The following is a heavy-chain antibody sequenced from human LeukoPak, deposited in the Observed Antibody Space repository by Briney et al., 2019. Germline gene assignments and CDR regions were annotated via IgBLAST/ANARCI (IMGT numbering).Heavy chain of an antibody. V-gene: IGHV3-21*06. CDR1: GFTFTSYS. CDR2: ISSSSSYI. D-gene: IGHD2-21*01. CDR3: AREGVGISYYFDY. J-gene: IGHJ4*02. Sequence: PGGSLRLSCAASGFTFTSYSMSWVCQAPGKGLEWVSFISSSSSYIYYADSVKGRFTISRDNAKNSLYLQMNSLRAEDTAVYYCAREGVGISYYFDYWGQGTLVTVSS.